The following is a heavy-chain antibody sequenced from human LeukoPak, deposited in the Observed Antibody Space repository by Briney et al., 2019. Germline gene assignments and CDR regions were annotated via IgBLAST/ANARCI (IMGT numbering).Heavy chain of an antibody. J-gene: IGHJ5*02. V-gene: IGHV3-21*01. Sequence: GGSLRLSCAASGFTFSSYSMHWVRQAPGKGLEWVSSISTSGSYIYYADSLKGRFTISRDNAKNSLFLQMNGLRAEDTAVYYCARSGVVTVIRDNCFDPWGQGTLVTVSS. D-gene: IGHD4-23*01. CDR1: GFTFSSYS. CDR2: ISTSGSYI. CDR3: ARSGVVTVIRDNCFDP.